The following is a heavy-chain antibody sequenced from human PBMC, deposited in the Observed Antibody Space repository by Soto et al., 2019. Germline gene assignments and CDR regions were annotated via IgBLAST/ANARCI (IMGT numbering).Heavy chain of an antibody. V-gene: IGHV3-33*01. CDR2: IWYDGSNK. CDR1: GFTFSSYG. J-gene: IGHJ4*02. CDR3: ARGYCSSTSCLGPFDY. D-gene: IGHD2-2*01. Sequence: QVQLVESGGGVVQPGRSLRLSCAASGFTFSSYGMHWVRQAPGKGLEWVAVIWYDGSNKYYADSVKGRFTISRDNSENTLYLQMNSLRAEDTAVYYCARGYCSSTSCLGPFDYWGQGTLVTVSS.